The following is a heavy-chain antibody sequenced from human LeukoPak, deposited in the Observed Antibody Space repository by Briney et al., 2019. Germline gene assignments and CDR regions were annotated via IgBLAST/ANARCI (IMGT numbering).Heavy chain of an antibody. CDR2: INPSGGST. D-gene: IGHD6-19*01. J-gene: IGHJ5*02. CDR3: ARASRGYSSGWNWFDP. V-gene: IGHV1-46*01. CDR1: GYTFTSYY. Sequence: ASVKVSCKASGYTFTSYYMHWVRQATGQGLEGMGIINPSGGSTSYAQKFQGRVTMTRDTSTSTVYMELSSLRSEDTAVYYCARASRGYSSGWNWFDPWGQGTLVSVSS.